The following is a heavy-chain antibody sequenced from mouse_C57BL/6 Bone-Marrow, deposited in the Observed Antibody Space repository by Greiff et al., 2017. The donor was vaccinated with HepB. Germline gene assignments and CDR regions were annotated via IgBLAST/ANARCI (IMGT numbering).Heavy chain of an antibody. CDR1: GFTFSDAW. V-gene: IGHV6-6*01. CDR2: IRNKANNHAT. CDR3: TLTTVVATPFAY. J-gene: IGHJ3*01. D-gene: IGHD1-1*01. Sequence: DVKLEESGGGLVQPGGSMNLSCAASGFTFSDAWMDWVRQSPEKGLEWVAEIRNKANNHATYYAESVKGRFTISRDDSKSSVYLQMNSLRAEDTGIYYCTLTTVVATPFAYWGQGTLVTVSA.